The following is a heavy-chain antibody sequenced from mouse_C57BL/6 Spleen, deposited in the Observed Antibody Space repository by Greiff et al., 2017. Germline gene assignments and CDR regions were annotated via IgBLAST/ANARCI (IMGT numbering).Heavy chain of an antibody. V-gene: IGHV1-53*01. CDR2: INPSNGGT. D-gene: IGHD1-1*01. CDR3: ARRNYGSSFYYFDY. CDR1: GYTFTSYW. J-gene: IGHJ2*01. Sequence: QVQLKQSGTELVKPGASVKLSCKASGYTFTSYWMHWVKQRPGHGLEWIGNINPSNGGTKYNEKFKSKATLTADKSSSTAYMQHISLTPEDSAVYDGARRNYGSSFYYFDYWGQGTTLTVSS.